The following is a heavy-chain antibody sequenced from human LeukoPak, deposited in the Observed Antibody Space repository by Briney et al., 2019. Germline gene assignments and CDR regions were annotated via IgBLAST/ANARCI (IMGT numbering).Heavy chain of an antibody. Sequence: GGSLRLSCAASGFTFDDYAMHWVRQAPGKGLEWVSGINWNGGSTGYADSVKGRFTISRDNAKNSLYLQMNSLRAEDTALYYCARDVGDHYFDYWGQGTLVTVSS. J-gene: IGHJ4*02. V-gene: IGHV3-20*04. CDR1: GFTFDDYA. CDR3: ARDVGDHYFDY. D-gene: IGHD4-17*01. CDR2: INWNGGST.